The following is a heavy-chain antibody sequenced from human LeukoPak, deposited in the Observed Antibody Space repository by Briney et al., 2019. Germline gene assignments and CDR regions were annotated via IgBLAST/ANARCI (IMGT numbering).Heavy chain of an antibody. J-gene: IGHJ4*02. V-gene: IGHV3-66*01. Sequence: GGSLRLSCAASGFTVSNNYMSWVRQAPGQGLEWVSVIYSGGGTYYADYVKGRFTISRDNSKNTLYLQMNSLRAEDTAVYYCASRPRFLGPDYWGQGTLVTVSS. CDR3: ASRPRFLGPDY. D-gene: IGHD3-3*01. CDR1: GFTVSNNY. CDR2: IYSGGGT.